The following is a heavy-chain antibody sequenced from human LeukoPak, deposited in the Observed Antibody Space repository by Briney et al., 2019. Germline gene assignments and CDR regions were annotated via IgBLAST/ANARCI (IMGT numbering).Heavy chain of an antibody. J-gene: IGHJ4*02. Sequence: GSSVKVSFKASGGPFSSYAISWVRRAPGQGLEWMGRIIPIFGTANYAQKFQGRVTITTDESTSTAYMELSSLRSEDTAVYYCAREVNYDILTGYYYFDYWGQGTLVTVSS. D-gene: IGHD3-9*01. CDR1: GGPFSSYA. CDR2: IIPIFGTA. CDR3: AREVNYDILTGYYYFDY. V-gene: IGHV1-69*05.